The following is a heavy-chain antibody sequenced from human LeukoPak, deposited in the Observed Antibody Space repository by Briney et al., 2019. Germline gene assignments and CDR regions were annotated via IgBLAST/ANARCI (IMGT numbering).Heavy chain of an antibody. CDR2: INPNSGGT. J-gene: IGHJ4*02. D-gene: IGHD7-27*01. Sequence: ASVKVSCKASGYTFTSYDINWVRQATGQGLEWMGWINPNSGGTNYAQKFQGRVTMTRDTSISTAYMELSRLRSDDTAVYYCARDSASLGMGDYRGQGTLVTVSS. V-gene: IGHV1-2*02. CDR3: ARDSASLGMGDY. CDR1: GYTFTSYD.